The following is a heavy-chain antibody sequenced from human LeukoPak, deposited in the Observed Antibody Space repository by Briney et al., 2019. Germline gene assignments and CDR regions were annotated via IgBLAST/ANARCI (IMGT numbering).Heavy chain of an antibody. CDR1: GFTFSDYY. Sequence: GGSLRLSCAASGFTFSDYYMSWIRQAPGKGLEWVSYISSSSSYTNYADSVKGRFTISRDNAKNSLYLQMNSLRAGDTAVYYCARELDCSSTSCFTGMDVWGQGTTVTVSS. CDR3: ARELDCSSTSCFTGMDV. D-gene: IGHD2-2*02. CDR2: ISSSSSYT. V-gene: IGHV3-11*06. J-gene: IGHJ6*02.